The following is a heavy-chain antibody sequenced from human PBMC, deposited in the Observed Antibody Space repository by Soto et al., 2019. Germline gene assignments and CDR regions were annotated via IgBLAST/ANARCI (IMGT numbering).Heavy chain of an antibody. CDR3: AREDDGGDRDYYGLDV. V-gene: IGHV4-30-4*08. J-gene: IGHJ6*02. Sequence: QVQLQQSGPGLVEPSQTLSLTCAVSGGSISSEYFHWTWIRQSPGKGLEWIGYIHSTGSIMYNPPFKSPLTMAVDTTKNQFSLQLTSVTAADTAVYFCAREDDGGDRDYYGLDVWGQGTTVTVSS. CDR1: GGSISSEYFH. D-gene: IGHD2-21*02. CDR2: IHSTGSI.